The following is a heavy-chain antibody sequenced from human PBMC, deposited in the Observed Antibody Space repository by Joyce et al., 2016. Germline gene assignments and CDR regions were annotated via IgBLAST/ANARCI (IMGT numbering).Heavy chain of an antibody. D-gene: IGHD1-26*01. CDR3: TTSWANGFDL. J-gene: IGHJ3*01. V-gene: IGHV3-9*01. CDR1: GFNFDDYA. CDR2: MSWNSDFI. Sequence: EVQLVESGGGSVQPGRSLRLSCAASGFNFDDYAMHWVRQAPGKGLEWVSSMSWNSDFIGYADSVRGRFSISRDNANNSLYLQMTNLRTEDTAFYYCTTSWANGFDLWGQGTMVTVSS.